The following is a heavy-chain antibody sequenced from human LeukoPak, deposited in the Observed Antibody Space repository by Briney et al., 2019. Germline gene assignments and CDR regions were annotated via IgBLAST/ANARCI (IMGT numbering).Heavy chain of an antibody. J-gene: IGHJ4*02. CDR1: GYSFSSYW. V-gene: IGHV5-51*01. CDR3: ARFGLRYFDWFPHHPGEYYFDY. D-gene: IGHD3-9*01. Sequence: GESLKISRKGSGYSFSSYWIGWVRQMPGKGVELMGIIYPGDSDNRYSPSSQGQVTISADKSISTAYLQWSSLKASDTAMYYCARFGLRYFDWFPHHPGEYYFDYWGQGTLVTVSS. CDR2: IYPGDSDN.